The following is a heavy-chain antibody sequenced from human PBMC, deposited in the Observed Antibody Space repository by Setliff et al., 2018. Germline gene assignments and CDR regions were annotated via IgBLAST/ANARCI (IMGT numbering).Heavy chain of an antibody. CDR3: ARERRGDSGSYYNNYYYGMDV. V-gene: IGHV1-69*10. CDR2: IIPILGIA. J-gene: IGHJ6*02. Sequence: ASVKVSCKASGGTFSSYAISWVRQAPGQGLEWMGGIIPILGIANYAQKFQGRVTITADKSTSTAYMELSSLRSEDTAVYYCARERRGDSGSYYNNYYYGMDVWGQGTTVTVSS. D-gene: IGHD1-26*01. CDR1: GGTFSSYA.